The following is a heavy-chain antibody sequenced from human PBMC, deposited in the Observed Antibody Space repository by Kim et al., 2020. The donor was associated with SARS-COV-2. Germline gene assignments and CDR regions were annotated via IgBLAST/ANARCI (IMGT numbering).Heavy chain of an antibody. CDR2: T. V-gene: IGHV1-3*01. Sequence: TKYSQKFQGRVTITRDTSASTAYMELSSLRSEDTAVYYCARDSSSSSDYWGQGTLVTVSS. D-gene: IGHD6-13*01. J-gene: IGHJ4*02. CDR3: ARDSSSSSDY.